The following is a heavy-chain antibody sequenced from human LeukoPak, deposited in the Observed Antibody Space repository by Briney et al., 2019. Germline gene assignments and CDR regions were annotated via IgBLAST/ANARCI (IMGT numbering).Heavy chain of an antibody. CDR3: ARERGGSSGFDI. J-gene: IGHJ3*02. V-gene: IGHV3-7*01. D-gene: IGHD6-6*01. CDR1: GFTFTKYW. Sequence: PGGSLRLSCAASGFTFTKYWMSWVRQAPGKGLEWVANIKQDGSEKYYVDSVKGRLTISRDNAKNSLYLQMNSLRAKDTAIYYCARERGGSSGFDIWGQGTMVTVSS. CDR2: IKQDGSEK.